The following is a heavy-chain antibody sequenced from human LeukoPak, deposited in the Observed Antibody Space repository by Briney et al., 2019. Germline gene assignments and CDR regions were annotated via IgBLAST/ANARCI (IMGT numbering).Heavy chain of an antibody. V-gene: IGHV3-23*01. Sequence: GGSLRLSCAASGFSFSNYVMSWVRQSPGKGLEWVSGISGSSVTINYADSVRGRFTISRDNAKNTLYLQMNTLRAEDTAVYYCAKPFGSGFYYFDYWGQGTLVTVSS. J-gene: IGHJ4*02. CDR3: AKPFGSGFYYFDY. D-gene: IGHD6-19*01. CDR2: ISGSSVTI. CDR1: GFSFSNYV.